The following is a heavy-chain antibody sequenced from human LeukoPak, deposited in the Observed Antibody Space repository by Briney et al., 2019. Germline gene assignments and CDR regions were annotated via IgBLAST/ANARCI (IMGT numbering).Heavy chain of an antibody. CDR3: ASKVSGSGSYYKPFDY. J-gene: IGHJ4*02. V-gene: IGHV3-23*01. CDR2: ISGSGGST. CDR1: GFTFSSYA. D-gene: IGHD3-10*01. Sequence: GSLILSCAASGFTFSSYAMSWVRQAPGKGLEWVAAISGSGGSTYYADSVKGRFTISRDNSKNTLYLQMTSLRAEDPAVYYCASKVSGSGSYYKPFDYWGQGTLVTVSS.